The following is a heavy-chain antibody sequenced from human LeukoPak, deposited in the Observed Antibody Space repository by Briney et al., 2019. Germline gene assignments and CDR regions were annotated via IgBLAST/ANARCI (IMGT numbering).Heavy chain of an antibody. V-gene: IGHV3-30*04. J-gene: IGHJ6*02. CDR3: ARVLDSYSGMDV. D-gene: IGHD3-3*01. CDR1: GSTFSSYA. CDR2: ISYDGSNK. Sequence: GGSLRLSCAASGSTFSSYAMHWVRQAPGKGLEWVAVISYDGSNKYYADSVKGRFTISRDNSKNTLYLQMNSLRAEDTAVYYCARVLDSYSGMDVWAKGPRSPSP.